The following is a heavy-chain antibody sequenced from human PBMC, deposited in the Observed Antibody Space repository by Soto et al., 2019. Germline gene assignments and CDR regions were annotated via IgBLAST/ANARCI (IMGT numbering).Heavy chain of an antibody. CDR3: ARDWYQLTA. J-gene: IGHJ4*02. CDR2: IKHGGGRK. Sequence: LRLSCAASGFTFSSYAMSWVRQAPGKGLEWVANIKHGGGRKYYVDSVKGRSTISRDNAKNTLYLQMNSLRAEDTAVYYCARDWYQLTAWGQGTLVTVSS. CDR1: GFTFSSYA. V-gene: IGHV3-7*01. D-gene: IGHD2-2*01.